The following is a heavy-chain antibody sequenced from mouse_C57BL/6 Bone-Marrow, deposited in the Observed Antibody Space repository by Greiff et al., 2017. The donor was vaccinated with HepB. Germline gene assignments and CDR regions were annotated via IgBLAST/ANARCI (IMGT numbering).Heavy chain of an antibody. J-gene: IGHJ4*01. CDR3: ARLRGSAMDY. Sequence: VQLVESGGGLVKPGGSLKLSCAASGFTFSDYGMHWVRQAPEKGLEWVAYISSGSSTIYYADTVKGRVPISRDNAKNTLFLQMTSLRSEDTAMYYCARLRGSAMDYWGQGTSVTVSS. CDR2: ISSGSSTI. CDR1: GFTFSDYG. V-gene: IGHV5-17*01.